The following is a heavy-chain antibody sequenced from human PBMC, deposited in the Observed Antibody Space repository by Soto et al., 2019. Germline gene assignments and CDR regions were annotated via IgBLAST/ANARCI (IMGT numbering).Heavy chain of an antibody. V-gene: IGHV4-59*08. CDR2: IYYSGST. Sequence: SETLSLTSSVSGVSISSSHWSWIRQPPGKGLEWIGYIYYSGSTNYNPSLKSRDTMSVDTSKNQFSLKLSSVTAADTAVYYCATLNYDFWSAYSDYWGQGSLVTVSS. CDR1: GVSISSSH. D-gene: IGHD3-3*01. J-gene: IGHJ4*02. CDR3: ATLNYDFWSAYSDY.